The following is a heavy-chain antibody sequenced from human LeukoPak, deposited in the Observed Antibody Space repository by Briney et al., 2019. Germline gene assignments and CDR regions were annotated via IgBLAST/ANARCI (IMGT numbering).Heavy chain of an antibody. D-gene: IGHD3-22*01. CDR1: GFTFSTYS. CDR2: ISSSSSYI. CDR3: ARAPGYYGTSGYYSGVYFDY. J-gene: IGHJ4*02. V-gene: IGHV3-21*01. Sequence: GGSLRLSCAASGFTFSTYSMNWVRQAPGKGLEWVSSISSSSSYIYYADSVKGRFTISRDNAKNSLYLQMISLRAEDTAVYYCARAPGYYGTSGYYSGVYFDYWGQRTLVTVSS.